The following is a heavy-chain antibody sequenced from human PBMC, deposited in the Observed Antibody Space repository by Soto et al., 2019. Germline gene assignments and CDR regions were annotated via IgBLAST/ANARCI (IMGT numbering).Heavy chain of an antibody. J-gene: IGHJ5*02. D-gene: IGHD1-7*01. V-gene: IGHV4-59*08. CDR1: GGSISSYY. Sequence: PSETLSLTCTVSGGSISSYYWSWIRQPPGKGLEWIGYIYYSGSTNYNPSLRSRVTISVDTSKNQFSLKLSSVTAADTALYYCARLGTGTTWSSWFDPWGQGTLVTVSS. CDR3: ARLGTGTTWSSWFDP. CDR2: IYYSGST.